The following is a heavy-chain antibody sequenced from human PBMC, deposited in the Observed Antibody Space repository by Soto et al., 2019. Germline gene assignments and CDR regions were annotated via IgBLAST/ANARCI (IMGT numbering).Heavy chain of an antibody. Sequence: EVQLVESGGGLVQPGGSLRLSCAASGLIFSDYHMDWVRQAPGKGLEWVGRIRRKANSYTTEYAAFVKGRFTISRDDSKNSLYLQMNSLKSEDTAVYYCAILGGGSGGSSGMDVWGQGTTVTVSS. D-gene: IGHD6-19*01. J-gene: IGHJ6*02. CDR3: AILGGGSGGSSGMDV. V-gene: IGHV3-72*01. CDR1: GLIFSDYH. CDR2: IRRKANSYTT.